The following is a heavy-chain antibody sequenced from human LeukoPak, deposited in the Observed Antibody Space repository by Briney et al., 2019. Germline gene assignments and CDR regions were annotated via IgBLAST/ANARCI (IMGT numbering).Heavy chain of an antibody. Sequence: ASVKVSCKASGGTFSSYAISWVRQAPGQGLEWMGIINPSGGSTSYAQKFQGRVTMTRDTSTSTVYMELSSLRSEDTAVYYCAREYSSGSEYAFDIWGQGTMVTVSS. CDR3: AREYSSGSEYAFDI. J-gene: IGHJ3*02. CDR1: GGTFSSYA. V-gene: IGHV1-46*01. D-gene: IGHD6-25*01. CDR2: INPSGGST.